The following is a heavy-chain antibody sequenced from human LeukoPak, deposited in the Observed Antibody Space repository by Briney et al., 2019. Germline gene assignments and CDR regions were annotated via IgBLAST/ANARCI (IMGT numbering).Heavy chain of an antibody. Sequence: GGSLRLSCAASGLTFRNYAMTWVRQAPGKGLEWVSTISADGASTFYADSVRGRFTISRDNSENSLYLQMNSLRAEDTAVYYCARTLNWNYIFDYWGQGTLVTVSS. CDR3: ARTLNWNYIFDY. CDR2: ISADGAST. CDR1: GLTFRNYA. D-gene: IGHD1-7*01. J-gene: IGHJ4*02. V-gene: IGHV3-23*01.